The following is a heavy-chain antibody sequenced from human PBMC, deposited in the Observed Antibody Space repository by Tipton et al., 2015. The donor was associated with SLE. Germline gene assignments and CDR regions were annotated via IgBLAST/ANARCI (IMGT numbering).Heavy chain of an antibody. CDR2: MNPNSGYT. CDR1: GYTFTNYD. D-gene: IGHD2-2*01. J-gene: IGHJ4*02. Sequence: QLVQSGAEVRKPGASVKVSCKASGYTFTNYDINWVRQATGQGLEWMGWMNPNSGYTGYAQKFQGRVTMTRNTSISTAYMELSSLKSEDTAVYYCAREAAAMASDYWGQGTLVTVSS. V-gene: IGHV1-8*01. CDR3: AREAAAMASDY.